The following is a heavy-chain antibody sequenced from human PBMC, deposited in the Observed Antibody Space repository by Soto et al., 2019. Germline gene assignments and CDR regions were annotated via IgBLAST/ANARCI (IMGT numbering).Heavy chain of an antibody. CDR2: IIPFFGTS. Sequence: QVQLVQSGAEVKKPGSSVKVSCKASGGTFSSYPLNWVRQAPGQGLEWMGGIIPFFGTSNYAQKFQGRVTITADESTSTVYMELRRLTSEDTAVYFCARVGYVTNYGMAVWGQGTTVTVSS. CDR3: ARVGYVTNYGMAV. V-gene: IGHV1-69*01. J-gene: IGHJ6*02. CDR1: GGTFSSYP. D-gene: IGHD2-8*02.